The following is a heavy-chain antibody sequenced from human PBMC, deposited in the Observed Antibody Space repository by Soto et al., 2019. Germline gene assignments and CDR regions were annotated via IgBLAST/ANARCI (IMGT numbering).Heavy chain of an antibody. CDR2: INDSGST. CDR1: GGSFRGYF. J-gene: IGHJ4*02. Sequence: QLQLQQWGAGLLKSSETLSLTCAVSGGSFRGYFWCWIRQSPDKGLEWIGKINDSGSTYYHPSFTSRLTIPVDTSNSQISLRLTAVTAADSTVYYCQGGDIWGQGTRVTVSS. D-gene: IGHD2-21*02. CDR3: QGGDI. V-gene: IGHV4-34*01.